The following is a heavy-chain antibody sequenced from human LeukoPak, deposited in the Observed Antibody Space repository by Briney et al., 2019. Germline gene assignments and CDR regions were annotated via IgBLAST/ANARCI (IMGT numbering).Heavy chain of an antibody. V-gene: IGHV3-11*01. CDR3: ARDVEMATISPTFDY. J-gene: IGHJ4*02. Sequence: GGSLRLSCAASGFTFSDYYMSWIRQAPGKGLEWVSYISSSGSTIYYADSVKCRFTISRDNAKNSLYLQMNSLRAEDTAVYYCARDVEMATISPTFDYWGRGTLVTVSS. D-gene: IGHD5-24*01. CDR1: GFTFSDYY. CDR2: ISSSGSTI.